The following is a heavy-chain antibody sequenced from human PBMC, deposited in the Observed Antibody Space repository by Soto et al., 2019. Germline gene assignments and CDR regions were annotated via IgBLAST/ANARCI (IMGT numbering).Heavy chain of an antibody. Sequence: GASVKVTCKGSGFTFTRTGISWGRQAPGQGLEWVGWISGYNGNTDYAQKFQGRVIMTTDTSTGTAYMELRSLRSDDTAVYYCARAGRQLYPGPSGQGTLVTVSS. CDR3: ARAGRQLYPGP. V-gene: IGHV1-18*01. CDR1: GFTFTRTG. J-gene: IGHJ5*02. CDR2: ISGYNGNT. D-gene: IGHD3-3*01.